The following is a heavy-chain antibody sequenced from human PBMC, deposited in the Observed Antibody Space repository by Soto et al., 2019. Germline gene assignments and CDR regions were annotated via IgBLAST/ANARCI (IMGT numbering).Heavy chain of an antibody. CDR2: IIPVLGVG. J-gene: IGHJ4*02. CDR3: AREAGYSYGYVFDY. CDR1: GGTFGNHA. D-gene: IGHD5-18*01. Sequence: QAQLVQSGAEVKKPGSSVKVSCTASGGTFGNHAISWVRQAPGQGLEWMGGIIPVLGVGDNAQKFQGRVTITADTSTNTAYMELSSLRSEDTAHYYWAREAGYSYGYVFDYWGQGTLVIVSS. V-gene: IGHV1-69*09.